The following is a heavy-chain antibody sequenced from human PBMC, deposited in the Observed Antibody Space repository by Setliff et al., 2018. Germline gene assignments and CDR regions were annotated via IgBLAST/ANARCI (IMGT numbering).Heavy chain of an antibody. CDR3: ARGPSNYDLLTGCDC. J-gene: IGHJ4*02. CDR1: GYTFTDYY. V-gene: IGHV1-2*06. Sequence: VKVSCKASGYTFTDYYIHWVRQAPGQGLEWMGRINPDSGGTNYAQKFQGRVTMTRDTSITXXYMXMSRLRSDDSAVYYCARGPSNYDLLTGCDCWGQGTLVTVSS. CDR2: INPDSGGT. D-gene: IGHD3-9*01.